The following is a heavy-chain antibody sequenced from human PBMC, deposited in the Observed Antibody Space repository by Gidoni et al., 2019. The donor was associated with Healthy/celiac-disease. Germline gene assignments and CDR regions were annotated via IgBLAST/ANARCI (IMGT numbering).Heavy chain of an antibody. D-gene: IGHD4-17*01. Sequence: EVQLVESGGGSVQPGRSLRLSSSASAFTFADYAMQWVRQAPGKVLEWVSGISWNSGSIGYADSVKGRFTISRDNAKNSLYLQMNSLRAEDTALYYCAKGYGDYVIRVSYGMDVWCQGTTVTVSS. CDR1: AFTFADYA. CDR2: ISWNSGSI. CDR3: AKGYGDYVIRVSYGMDV. J-gene: IGHJ6*02. V-gene: IGHV3-9*01.